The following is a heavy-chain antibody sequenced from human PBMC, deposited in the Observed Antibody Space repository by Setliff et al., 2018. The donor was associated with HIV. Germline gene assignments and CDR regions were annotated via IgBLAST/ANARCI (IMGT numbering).Heavy chain of an antibody. D-gene: IGHD2-15*01. V-gene: IGHV4-4*07. J-gene: IGHJ3*02. Sequence: SETLSLTCTVSGGSISSYYWSWIRQPAGKGLEWIGRIYASGSTNYNPSLKSRVTMSVDTSKNHFSLKLSSVTAADTAVFYCAREPYCSGGSCGAFDIWGQGTMVTVSS. CDR2: IYASGST. CDR1: GGSISSYY. CDR3: AREPYCSGGSCGAFDI.